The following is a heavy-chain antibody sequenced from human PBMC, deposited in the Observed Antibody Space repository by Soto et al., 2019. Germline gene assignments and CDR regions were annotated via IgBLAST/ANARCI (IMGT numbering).Heavy chain of an antibody. CDR1: GYTFTCYY. Sequence: ASVKVSCKASGYTFTCYYMHWVRQAPGQGLEWMGWINPNSGGTNYAQKFQGWVTMTRDTSISTAYMELSRLRSDDTAVYYCARDSGITIFGVAPSPEYYMDVWGKGTTVTVSS. CDR2: INPNSGGT. D-gene: IGHD3-3*01. V-gene: IGHV1-2*04. J-gene: IGHJ6*03. CDR3: ARDSGITIFGVAPSPEYYMDV.